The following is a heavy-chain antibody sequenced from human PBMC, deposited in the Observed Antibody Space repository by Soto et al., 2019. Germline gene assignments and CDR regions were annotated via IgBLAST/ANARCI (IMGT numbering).Heavy chain of an antibody. D-gene: IGHD4-17*01. CDR1: GFTFSSYA. Sequence: QVQLVESGGGVVQPGRSLRLSCAASGFTFSSYAMHWVRQAPGKGLEWVAVISYDGSNKYYADSVKGRFTISRDNSKNTLYLQMNSRIAEDTAVYYCARETTVTPDYYYGMDVWGQGTTVTVSS. V-gene: IGHV3-30-3*01. CDR3: ARETTVTPDYYYGMDV. CDR2: ISYDGSNK. J-gene: IGHJ6*02.